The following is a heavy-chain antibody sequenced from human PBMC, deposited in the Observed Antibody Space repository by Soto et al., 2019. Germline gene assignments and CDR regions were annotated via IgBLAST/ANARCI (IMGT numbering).Heavy chain of an antibody. V-gene: IGHV3-48*02. CDR1: GFTFSSYS. CDR3: ARERPYYYGSGSAFDI. Sequence: PGGSLRLSCAASGFTFSSYSMNWVRQAPGKGLEWVSYISSSSSTIYYADSVKGRITISRDNAKNSLYLQMNSLRDEETAEYYSARERPYYYGSGSAFDIWGQGTMVTVSS. D-gene: IGHD3-10*01. CDR2: ISSSSSTI. J-gene: IGHJ3*02.